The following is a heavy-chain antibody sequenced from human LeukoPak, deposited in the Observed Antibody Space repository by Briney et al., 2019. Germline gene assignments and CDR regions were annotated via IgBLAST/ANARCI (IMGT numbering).Heavy chain of an antibody. J-gene: IGHJ6*03. CDR3: AREYPYYYDSSGYYYGHYYYYMDV. D-gene: IGHD3-22*01. Sequence: PSETLSLTCAVSGYSISSGYYWGWIRQPPGKGLEWIGSIYHSGSTYYNPSLKSRVTISVDTSKNQFSLKLSSVTAADTAVYYCAREYPYYYDSSGYYYGHYYYYMDVWGKGTTVTVSS. CDR1: GYSISSGYY. CDR2: IYHSGST. V-gene: IGHV4-38-2*02.